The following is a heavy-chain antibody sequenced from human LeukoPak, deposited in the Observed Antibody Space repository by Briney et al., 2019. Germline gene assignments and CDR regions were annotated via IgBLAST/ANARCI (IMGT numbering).Heavy chain of an antibody. D-gene: IGHD6-13*01. V-gene: IGHV3-23*01. CDR2: ISGSGGST. CDR3: ATDRDSSRQKRFDY. J-gene: IGHJ4*02. Sequence: GGSLRLSCATSGFIFITYALSGVRQAPGKGLEWAFSISGSGGSTYHADSVKGRFTISRDNAENSLYLQMNSLGAEDTAVYYCATDRDSSRQKRFDYWGQGTLVTVSS. CDR1: GFIFITYA.